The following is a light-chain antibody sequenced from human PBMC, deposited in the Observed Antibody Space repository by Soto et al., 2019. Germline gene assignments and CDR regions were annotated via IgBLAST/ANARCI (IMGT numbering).Light chain of an antibody. Sequence: VLTQSPGTLSLSPGERATLSCRAGQSVSSGYLAWYQQKPGQAPRLLIYATYTSATGIPDRFSGSGSGTDFTLTISRLQPEDVAVYYCQQYGPSPLYTFGQGTKLEIK. V-gene: IGKV3-20*01. J-gene: IGKJ2*01. CDR1: QSVSSGY. CDR2: ATY. CDR3: QQYGPSPLYT.